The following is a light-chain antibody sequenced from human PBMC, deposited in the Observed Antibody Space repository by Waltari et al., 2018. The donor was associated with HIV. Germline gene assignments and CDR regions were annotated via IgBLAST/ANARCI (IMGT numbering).Light chain of an antibody. V-gene: IGLV3-21*02. J-gene: IGLJ2*01. CDR2: DDS. CDR3: QVWDSSSDHVV. Sequence: SYVLTQPPSVSVAPGQTARITCGGNKIGSKSVHWYQEKQGQAPVLVVYDDSDRPSGFPERFSGPNSGNTATLTISRVEAGDEADYDCQVWDSSSDHVVFGGGTKLTVL. CDR1: KIGSKS.